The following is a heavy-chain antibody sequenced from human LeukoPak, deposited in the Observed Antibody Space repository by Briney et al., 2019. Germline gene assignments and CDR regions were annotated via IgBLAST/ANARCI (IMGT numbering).Heavy chain of an antibody. CDR2: IYYSGST. J-gene: IGHJ4*02. CDR1: GGSISRYY. Sequence: SETLSLTCTVSGGSISRYYWNWIRQPPGKGLEWIGCIYYSGSTNYNPSLKSRVTISVDTSKNQFSLKLYSVTAADTAVYYCARNPSSGWFAYWGQGTLVTVSS. CDR3: ARNPSSGWFAY. V-gene: IGHV4-59*01. D-gene: IGHD6-19*01.